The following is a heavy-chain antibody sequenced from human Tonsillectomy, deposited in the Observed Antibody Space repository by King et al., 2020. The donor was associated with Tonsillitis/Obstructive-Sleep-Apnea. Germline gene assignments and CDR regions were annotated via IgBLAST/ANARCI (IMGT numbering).Heavy chain of an antibody. J-gene: IGHJ3*01. CDR2: IAPSGGST. Sequence: QLVQSGTEVKKPGASVKVSCKASGYSFTNYYIHWVRQASGQGLEWMGIIAPSGGSTSYAQNFEGRVTMTGDTSTSTVYMELSSLTSEDTAVYYCARETATLDAFDVWGQGTMVSVSS. CDR1: GYSFTNYY. CDR3: ARETATLDAFDV. V-gene: IGHV1-46*01.